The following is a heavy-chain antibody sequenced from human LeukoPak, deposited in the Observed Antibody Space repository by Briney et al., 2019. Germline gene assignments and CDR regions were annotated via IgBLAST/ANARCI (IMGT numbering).Heavy chain of an antibody. Sequence: ASVKVSCKASGYLFITYYMHWVRQAPGQGLEWMGIINLRGGSTSYAQKFQGRVTMTRDTSTSTVYMELSSLRSEDTAVYYCARSDIRPGWFDPWGQGTLVTVSS. V-gene: IGHV1-46*01. CDR3: ARSDIRPGWFDP. J-gene: IGHJ5*02. CDR1: GYLFITYY. D-gene: IGHD2-15*01. CDR2: INLRGGST.